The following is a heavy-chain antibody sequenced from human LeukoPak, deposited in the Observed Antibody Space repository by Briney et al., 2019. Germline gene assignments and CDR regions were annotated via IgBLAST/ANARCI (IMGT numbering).Heavy chain of an antibody. CDR1: GFTFSSYG. D-gene: IGHD6-6*01. V-gene: IGHV3-30*18. Sequence: QPGRSLRLSCAASGFTFSSYGTHWVRQAPGKGLEWGAVISYDGSNKYYADSVKGRFTISRDNSKNTLYLQMNSLRAEDTAVYYCAKDSSSFAPYYFDYWGQGTLVTVSS. J-gene: IGHJ4*02. CDR2: ISYDGSNK. CDR3: AKDSSSFAPYYFDY.